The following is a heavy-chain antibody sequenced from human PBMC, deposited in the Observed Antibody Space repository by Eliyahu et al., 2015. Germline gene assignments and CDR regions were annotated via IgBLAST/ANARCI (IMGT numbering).Heavy chain of an antibody. J-gene: IGHJ4*02. V-gene: IGHV1-69*01. D-gene: IGHD3-9*01. CDR1: GGTFSNYA. Sequence: QVQLVQSGAEVKKPGSSVXVSCKASGGTFSNYAISXVRQAPGQGPEWMGGITPIFGTASYAQKFQGRVTITADESTSTAYMELSSLRSEDTAVYYCTRGTGEALRYFDWFYWGQGTLVTVSS. CDR2: ITPIFGTA. CDR3: TRGTGEALRYFDWFY.